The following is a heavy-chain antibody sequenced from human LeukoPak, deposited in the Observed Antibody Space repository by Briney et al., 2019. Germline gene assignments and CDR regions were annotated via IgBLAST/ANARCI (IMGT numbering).Heavy chain of an antibody. J-gene: IGHJ4*02. CDR3: AAWKGCSNGWYGPYDY. V-gene: IGHV1-46*01. CDR2: FDPSGSGT. D-gene: IGHD6-19*01. CDR1: GYTLTTYC. Sequence: ASVKVSCKASGYTLTTYCLHWVRQASGQGLEWMGVFDPSGSGTRYVQKFQGRVSMTRDASTSTVYMELSSLRSEDTAVYYCAAWKGCSNGWYGPYDYWGQGTLVTVS.